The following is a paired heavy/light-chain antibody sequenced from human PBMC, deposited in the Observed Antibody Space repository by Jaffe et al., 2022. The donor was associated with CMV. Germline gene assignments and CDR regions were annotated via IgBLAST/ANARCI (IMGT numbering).Light chain of an antibody. J-gene: IGKJ1*01. Sequence: EIVMTQSPATLSVSPGERATLSCRASQSISINLAWYQLKPGQAPRLLIYDTSTRAAGLPVRFSGSRSGTEFTLTISSLQSEDFAVYYCQQYNTWPRTFGQGTKVEFK. CDR3: QQYNTWPRT. V-gene: IGKV3-15*01. CDR2: DTS. CDR1: QSISIN.
Heavy chain of an antibody. CDR3: ARDGISMLRGPKSNWFDS. Sequence: QVHLQESGPGVVKPSETLSLTCSVSTGSISSHYWSWIRQPPGKGLEWIGSIYYSGSTDYSPSLESRVSISVDTSKNQFYLTLNSVNAADTAVYYCARDGISMLRGPKSNWFDSWGQGTLVTVSS. D-gene: IGHD3-10*01. CDR2: IYYSGST. CDR1: TGSISSHY. J-gene: IGHJ5*01. V-gene: IGHV4-59*11.